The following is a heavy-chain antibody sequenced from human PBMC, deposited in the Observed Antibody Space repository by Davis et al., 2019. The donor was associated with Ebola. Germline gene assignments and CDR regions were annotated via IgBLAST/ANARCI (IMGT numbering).Heavy chain of an antibody. CDR1: GGSISNHY. V-gene: IGHV4-59*11. Sequence: SETLSLTCTISGGSISNHYWTWIRQPPGKGLEWIGNVYYSGYSQNNPSLKSRVTISVDPSENRFSLRLRSVTAADTAVYYCARDHGAGNLDVWGQGTTVTVSS. CDR2: VYYSGYS. J-gene: IGHJ6*02. D-gene: IGHD3-16*01. CDR3: ARDHGAGNLDV.